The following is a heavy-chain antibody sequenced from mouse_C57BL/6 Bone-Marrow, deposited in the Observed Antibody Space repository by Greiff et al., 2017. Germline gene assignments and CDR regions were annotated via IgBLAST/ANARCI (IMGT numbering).Heavy chain of an antibody. CDR1: GFTFSSYT. J-gene: IGHJ1*03. V-gene: IGHV5-9*01. Sequence: DVQLVESGGGLVKPGGSLKLSCAASGFTFSSYTMSWVRQTPEKRLQWVAAISGGGGNTYYPDSVKGRFTISRDNANNILYLQMSSLRSEDTALYYWSRQVTTVLATKYFDVWGTGTTVTVSS. D-gene: IGHD1-1*01. CDR3: SRQVTTVLATKYFDV. CDR2: ISGGGGNT.